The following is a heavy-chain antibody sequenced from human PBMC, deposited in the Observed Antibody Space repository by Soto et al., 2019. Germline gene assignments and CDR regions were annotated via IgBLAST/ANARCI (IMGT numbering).Heavy chain of an antibody. J-gene: IGHJ6*02. Sequence: PWGSPKTYLKCSWYIFTSCWILWVRQMPGKGLEWMGIIYPGDSDTRYGPSFQGQVNISADQSISTAYLQWSSLKASDTAMYYCARRGRSGASSYYYGMDVWGQGTPVTVSS. CDR1: WYIFTSCW. V-gene: IGHV5-51*01. CDR2: IYPGDSDT. D-gene: IGHD1-26*01. CDR3: ARRGRSGASSYYYGMDV.